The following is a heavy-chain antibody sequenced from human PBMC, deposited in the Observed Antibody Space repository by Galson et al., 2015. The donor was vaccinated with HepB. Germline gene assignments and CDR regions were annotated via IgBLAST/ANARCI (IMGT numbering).Heavy chain of an antibody. J-gene: IGHJ4*02. Sequence: SVKVSCKASGGTFSSYAISWVRQAPGQGLEWMGRIIPILGIANYAQKFQGRVTITADKSTSTAYMELSSLRSEDTAVYYCARDSPLDGSGTSWGQGTLVTVSS. CDR1: GGTFSSYA. CDR2: IIPILGIA. D-gene: IGHD3-10*01. CDR3: ARDSPLDGSGTS. V-gene: IGHV1-69*04.